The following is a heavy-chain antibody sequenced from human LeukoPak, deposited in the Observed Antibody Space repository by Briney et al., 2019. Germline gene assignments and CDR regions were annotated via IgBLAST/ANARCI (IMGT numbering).Heavy chain of an antibody. CDR2: IKSKTDGGTT. J-gene: IGHJ4*02. V-gene: IGHV3-15*01. Sequence: GGSLRLSCAASGFTFSNAWMSWVRRAPGKGLEWVGRIKSKTDGGTTDYAAPVKGRFTISRDDSENTLYLQMNSLKTEDTAVYYCTSDYYDSSGYYPGYWGQGTLVTVSS. D-gene: IGHD3-22*01. CDR3: TSDYYDSSGYYPGY. CDR1: GFTFSNAW.